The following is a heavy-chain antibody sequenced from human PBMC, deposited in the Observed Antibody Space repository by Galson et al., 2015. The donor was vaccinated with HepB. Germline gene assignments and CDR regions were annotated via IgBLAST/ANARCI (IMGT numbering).Heavy chain of an antibody. CDR2: IYYSGST. D-gene: IGHD3-10*01. V-gene: IGHV4-38-2*02. Sequence: LTCTVSGYSISSGYYWGWIRQPPGKGLEWIGSIYYSGSTYYNPSLKSRVTISVDTSKNQFSLKLSSVTAADTAVYYCARRGGGFGGPTIDYWGQGTLVTVSS. CDR3: ARRGGGFGGPTIDY. J-gene: IGHJ4*02. CDR1: GYSISSGYY.